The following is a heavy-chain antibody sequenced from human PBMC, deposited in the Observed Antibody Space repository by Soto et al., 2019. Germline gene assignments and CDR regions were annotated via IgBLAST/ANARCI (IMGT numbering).Heavy chain of an antibody. J-gene: IGHJ5*02. D-gene: IGHD2-8*01. Sequence: ASVKVSCKVSGYTLTVLSMHWVRQAPGKGLEWMGGFDPEDGETIYAQKFQGRVTMTEDTSTDTAYMELSSLRSEDTAVYYCATCTYGAREPISICSWFDPWGQGTLVTVSS. V-gene: IGHV1-24*01. CDR2: FDPEDGET. CDR3: ATCTYGAREPISICSWFDP. CDR1: GYTLTVLS.